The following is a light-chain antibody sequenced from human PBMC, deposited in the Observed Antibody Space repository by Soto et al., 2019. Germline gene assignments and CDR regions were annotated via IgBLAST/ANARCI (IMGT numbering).Light chain of an antibody. CDR1: QSLVFSDGNAY. V-gene: IGKV2-30*01. Sequence: DVVMTQSPLSLPVTLGQPASISCKSSQSLVFSDGNAYLNWFQQRPGQSPRRLIYRASNRDSGVPDRFSGSWSGTDFTLKINGVEAEDVGVYYCMQAKHWPPTCGRGTRVEIK. J-gene: IGKJ1*01. CDR3: MQAKHWPPT. CDR2: RAS.